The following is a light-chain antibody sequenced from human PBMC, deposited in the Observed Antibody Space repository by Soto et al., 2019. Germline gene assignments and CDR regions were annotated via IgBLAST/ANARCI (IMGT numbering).Light chain of an antibody. Sequence: QSALTQPASVSGSPGQSITISCTGTGSDIGGYNYVSWYQQHPGKAPKLMIYEVSNRPSGVSNRFSGSKSGNTASLTISGLHEDDEADDYYSSSTTSSNPHFVFGAGTKLTVL. CDR2: EVS. J-gene: IGLJ2*01. V-gene: IGLV2-14*01. CDR3: SSSTTSSNPHFV. CDR1: GSDIGGYNY.